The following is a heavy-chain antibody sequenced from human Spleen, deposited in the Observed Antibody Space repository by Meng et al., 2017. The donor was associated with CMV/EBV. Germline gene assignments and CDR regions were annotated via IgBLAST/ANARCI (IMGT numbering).Heavy chain of an antibody. J-gene: IGHJ4*02. V-gene: IGHV1-8*01. Sequence: ASVKVSCKASGYTFASYDINWVRQASGQGLEWLGYMNPNSGNRAYAQKFQGRFTITTNIAISTAYMELTSLKSEDTAVYYCASPGGDYCSSTSCLPFWGQGTLVTVSS. CDR3: ASPGGDYCSSTSCLPF. D-gene: IGHD2-2*01. CDR2: MNPNSGNR. CDR1: GYTFASYD.